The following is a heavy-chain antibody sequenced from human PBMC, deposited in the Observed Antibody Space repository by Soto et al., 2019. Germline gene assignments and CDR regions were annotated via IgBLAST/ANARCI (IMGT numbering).Heavy chain of an antibody. J-gene: IGHJ4*02. CDR3: ARANFGVVILDY. CDR1: GYTFTSYA. CDR2: INAGNGNT. D-gene: IGHD3-3*01. Sequence: QVQLVQSGAEVKKPGASVKVSCKASGYTFTSYAMHWVRQAPGQRLEWMGWINAGNGNTKYSQKFQGRVTITRDTAASRAYMELSSLRSEDTAVYYCARANFGVVILDYWGQGTLVTVSS. V-gene: IGHV1-3*01.